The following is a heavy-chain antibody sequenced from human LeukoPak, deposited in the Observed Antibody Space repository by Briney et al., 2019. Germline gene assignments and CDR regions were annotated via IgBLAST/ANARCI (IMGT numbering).Heavy chain of an antibody. CDR3: ARQLNYDSSGYYY. Sequence: PSETLSLTCAVSGYSISSGYYWGWIRQPPGKGLEGIGSIYHSGSTYYNPSLKSRVTISVDTSKNQFSLKLSSVTAADTAVYYCARQLNYDSSGYYYWGQGTLVTVSS. V-gene: IGHV4-38-2*01. J-gene: IGHJ4*02. D-gene: IGHD3-22*01. CDR1: GYSISSGYY. CDR2: IYHSGST.